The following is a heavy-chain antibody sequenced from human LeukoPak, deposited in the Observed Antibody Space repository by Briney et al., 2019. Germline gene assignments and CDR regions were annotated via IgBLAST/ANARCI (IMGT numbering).Heavy chain of an antibody. CDR2: ISPSGDRT. CDR1: GFTFGSYG. V-gene: IGHV3-23*01. Sequence: GGSLRLSCAASGFTFGSYGMSWVRQAPGKGLEWVSFISPSGDRTSNADSVEGRFTISRDNPRDTLYLQMNSLRDEDTAGYYCAIMHGYYDGSGYWVQWGQGTLVAVSS. D-gene: IGHD3-22*01. CDR3: AIMHGYYDGSGYWVQ. J-gene: IGHJ4*02.